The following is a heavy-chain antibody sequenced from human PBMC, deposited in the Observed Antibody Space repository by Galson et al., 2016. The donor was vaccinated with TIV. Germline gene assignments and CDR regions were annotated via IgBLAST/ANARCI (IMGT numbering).Heavy chain of an antibody. Sequence: NFQDRVTMTRDTSIRTAYMELSRLKSDDTAVYYCARDLDSTVTAPFDYWGQGTLVTISS. D-gene: IGHD4-17*01. CDR3: ARDLDSTVTAPFDY. J-gene: IGHJ4*02. V-gene: IGHV1-2*02.